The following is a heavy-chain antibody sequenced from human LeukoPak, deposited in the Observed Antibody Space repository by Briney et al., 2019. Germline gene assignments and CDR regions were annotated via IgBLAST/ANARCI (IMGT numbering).Heavy chain of an antibody. Sequence: GASVKVSCKASGYTFTSYDINWVRQATGQGLEWMGWMNPNSGNTGYAQKFQGRVTMTRDTSTSTVYMELSSLRSEDTAVYYCATSYGSGHNYYYMDVWGKGTTVTIFS. V-gene: IGHV1-8*02. D-gene: IGHD3-10*01. CDR2: MNPNSGNT. CDR1: GYTFTSYD. J-gene: IGHJ6*03. CDR3: ATSYGSGHNYYYMDV.